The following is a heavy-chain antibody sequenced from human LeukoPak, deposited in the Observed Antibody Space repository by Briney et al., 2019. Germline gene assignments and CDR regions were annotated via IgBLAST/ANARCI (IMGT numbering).Heavy chain of an antibody. CDR3: ARFSGMDV. CDR2: ISYDGSNL. Sequence: PGGSLRLSGAASGFTFSSYAMHGLRHAPSKGLEWVAVISYDGSNLYCADTVKARLTISRANSKNRLHLQMDSLRAEDTAVYYCARFSGMDVWGQGTTVTVSS. V-gene: IGHV3-30-3*01. CDR1: GFTFSSYA. J-gene: IGHJ6*02.